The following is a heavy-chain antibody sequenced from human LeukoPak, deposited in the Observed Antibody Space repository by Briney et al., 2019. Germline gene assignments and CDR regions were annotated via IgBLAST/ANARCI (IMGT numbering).Heavy chain of an antibody. Sequence: SETLSLTCTVSGGSISSYYWSWIRQPPGKGLEWIAYISDSGSTNYNPSLKSRVTISVDTSKNQFSLKLSSVIAADTAVYYRARTTVTTYFDNWGQGTLVTVSS. CDR3: ARTTVTTYFDN. V-gene: IGHV4-59*01. D-gene: IGHD4-17*01. CDR2: ISDSGST. J-gene: IGHJ4*02. CDR1: GGSISSYY.